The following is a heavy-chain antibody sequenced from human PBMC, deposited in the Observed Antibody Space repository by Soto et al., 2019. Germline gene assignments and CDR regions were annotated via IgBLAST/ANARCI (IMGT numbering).Heavy chain of an antibody. CDR3: ARDLVVGATSHDAFDI. CDR1: GYTFTGYY. J-gene: IGHJ3*02. Sequence: ASVKVSCKASGYTFTGYYMHWVRQAPGQGLEWMGWINPNSGGTNYAQKFQGWVTMTRDTSISTAYMELSRLRSDDTAVYYCARDLVVGATSHDAFDIWGQGTMVTVSS. D-gene: IGHD1-26*01. V-gene: IGHV1-2*04. CDR2: INPNSGGT.